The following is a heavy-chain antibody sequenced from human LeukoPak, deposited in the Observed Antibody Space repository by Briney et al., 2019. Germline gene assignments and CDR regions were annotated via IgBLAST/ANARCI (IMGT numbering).Heavy chain of an antibody. CDR2: ITYDGSNK. Sequence: GGSLRLSCAASGFTFSSYGMHWVRQAPGKGLEWVAGITYDGSNKYSVDSVKGRFTISRDNSKNTLYLQMNSLRAGDTALYYCANGVAVACTPPFDYWGQGTLVTVSS. CDR1: GFTFSSYG. D-gene: IGHD6-19*01. J-gene: IGHJ4*02. CDR3: ANGVAVACTPPFDY. V-gene: IGHV3-30*18.